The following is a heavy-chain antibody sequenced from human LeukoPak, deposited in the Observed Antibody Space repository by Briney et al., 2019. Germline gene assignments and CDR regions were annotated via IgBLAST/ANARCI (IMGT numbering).Heavy chain of an antibody. V-gene: IGHV4-59*08. J-gene: IGHJ4*02. Sequence: SETLSLTCTVSGGSISPYYWSWIRQPPGKGLEWIGYIHYSGTTNYNPSLKSRVTISVDTSKNQFSLKLSSVTAADTAVYYCARLVITFGGVTTEDFDYWGQGTLVTVSS. CDR2: IHYSGTT. CDR1: GGSISPYY. D-gene: IGHD3-16*01. CDR3: ARLVITFGGVTTEDFDY.